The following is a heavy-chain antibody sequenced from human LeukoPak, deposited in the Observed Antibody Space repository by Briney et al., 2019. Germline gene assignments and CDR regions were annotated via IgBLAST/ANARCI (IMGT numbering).Heavy chain of an antibody. CDR2: ISGSGGST. Sequence: PWGSLRLSCAASGFTFSSYAMSWVRQAPGKGLEWVSAISGSGGSTYYADSVKGRFTISRDNAKNSLYLQMNSLRAEDTAVYYCARALWSGPVYYGMDVWGQGTTVTVSS. CDR1: GFTFSSYA. V-gene: IGHV3-23*01. CDR3: ARALWSGPVYYGMDV. J-gene: IGHJ6*02. D-gene: IGHD3-10*01.